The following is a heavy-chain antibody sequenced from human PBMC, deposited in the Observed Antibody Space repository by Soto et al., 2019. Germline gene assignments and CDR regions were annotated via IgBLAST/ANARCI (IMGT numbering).Heavy chain of an antibody. V-gene: IGHV3-66*01. D-gene: IGHD1-26*01. CDR2: IYSGGST. CDR1: GFTVSSNY. J-gene: IGHJ4*02. CDR3: AREDSGSYF. Sequence: EVQLVESGGGLVQPGGSLRLSCAASGFTVSSNYMGWVRQAPGKGLEWVSIIYSGGSTYYADSVEGRFTISRDNSKNTLYLQMNSLRAEDTAVYYCAREDSGSYFWGQGTLVTVSS.